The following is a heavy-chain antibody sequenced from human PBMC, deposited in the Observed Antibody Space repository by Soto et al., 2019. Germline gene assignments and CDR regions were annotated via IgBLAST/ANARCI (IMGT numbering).Heavy chain of an antibody. CDR2: MNPDSGHA. Sequence: GAPVKVSCKASGYPLTNSDINWVRQAPGQGLEWMGWMNPDSGHAAYAQKFQGRVTLTTSTSTSTVYMEMRSLGSEDTAVYYCARRPHCSGGICYYGLDNWGQGTLVTVSS. V-gene: IGHV1-8*01. D-gene: IGHD2-15*01. CDR3: ARRPHCSGGICYYGLDN. CDR1: GYPLTNSD. J-gene: IGHJ4*02.